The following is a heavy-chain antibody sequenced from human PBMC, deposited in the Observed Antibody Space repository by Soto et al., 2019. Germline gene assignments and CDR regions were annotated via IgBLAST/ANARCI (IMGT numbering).Heavy chain of an antibody. J-gene: IGHJ5*02. Sequence: DVQILESGGGLVEPGGSLRLSCAASGFSVSTYGVTWVRQGPGKGLEWVSGVSGGSGATHYRDSVKGRFTFTTDYPENTAYLQMNSLRVEDTAVYYCTRWNGYGDLWGQGILVTVS. CDR2: VSGGSGAT. CDR3: TRWNGYGDL. CDR1: GFSVSTYG. D-gene: IGHD1-1*01. V-gene: IGHV3-23*01.